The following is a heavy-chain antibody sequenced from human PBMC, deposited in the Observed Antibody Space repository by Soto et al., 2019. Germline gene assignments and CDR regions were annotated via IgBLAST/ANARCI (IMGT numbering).Heavy chain of an antibody. J-gene: IGHJ4*02. D-gene: IGHD3-16*01. V-gene: IGHV4-39*01. CDR2: IYYSGST. Sequence: SETLSLTCTVSGGSISSSSYYWGWIRQPPGKGLEWIGSIYYSGSTYYNPSLKSRVTISVDTSKNRFSLKLSSVTAADTAVYFCARLGGWLQSIDYWGQGTLVTVSS. CDR1: GGSISSSSYY. CDR3: ARLGGWLQSIDY.